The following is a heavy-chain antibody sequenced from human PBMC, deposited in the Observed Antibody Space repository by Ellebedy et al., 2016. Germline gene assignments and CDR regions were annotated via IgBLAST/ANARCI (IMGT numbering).Heavy chain of an antibody. CDR2: ISGSGGST. CDR3: AKGRTALTLTGYQPIHYFDS. Sequence: GESLKISCAASGFTFSTYAMTWVRQAPGKGLEWVSAISGSGGSTYYADSVKGRFTISRDNSKNTLYLQMNNLRAEDTAFYFCAKGRTALTLTGYQPIHYFDSWGQGALVTVSS. CDR1: GFTFSTYA. V-gene: IGHV3-23*01. D-gene: IGHD3-9*01. J-gene: IGHJ4*02.